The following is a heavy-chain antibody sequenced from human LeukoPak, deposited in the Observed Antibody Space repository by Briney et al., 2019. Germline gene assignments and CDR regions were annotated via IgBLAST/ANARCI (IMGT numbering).Heavy chain of an antibody. CDR1: LYTFTAYY. J-gene: IGHJ5*02. Sequence: ASVKVSCKQSLYTFTAYYIQSVRQGPGRGLERMGWINPNSGGTNCTQKFQGGVTMTRDTSISTAYMELSTLRSDNTALYYSAREYNLIFDNWFFPWGEGTLVTVS. CDR3: AREYNLIFDNWFFP. D-gene: IGHD1-20*01. CDR2: INPNSGGT. V-gene: IGHV1-2*02.